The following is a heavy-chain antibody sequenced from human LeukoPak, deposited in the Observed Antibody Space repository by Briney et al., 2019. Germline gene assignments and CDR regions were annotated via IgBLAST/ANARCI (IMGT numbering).Heavy chain of an antibody. Sequence: GGSLRLSCAASGFTFSSYSMNWVRQAPGKGLEWVSYISSSSSTIYYADSVKGRFTISRDNAKNSLYLQMNSLRAEDTAVYYCAREEGMGWYYIDVWGKGTTVTISS. J-gene: IGHJ6*03. CDR1: GFTFSSYS. CDR3: AREEGMGWYYIDV. D-gene: IGHD1-26*01. V-gene: IGHV3-48*01. CDR2: ISSSSSTI.